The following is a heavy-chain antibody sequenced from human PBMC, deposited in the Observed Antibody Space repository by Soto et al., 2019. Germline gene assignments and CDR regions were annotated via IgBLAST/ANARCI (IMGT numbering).Heavy chain of an antibody. V-gene: IGHV3-53*01. D-gene: IGHD6-19*01. CDR3: AKAHIAVAGIFDY. CDR2: IYSGGVT. CDR1: GFTVKNYQ. Sequence: GGSLRLSCAASGFTVKNYQMNWVRQAPGKGLEWVSVIYSGGVTYYPDSVKGRFTTIRDTSKNTVYLQMNSLRAEDTAVYYCAKAHIAVAGIFDYWGQGTLVTVSS. J-gene: IGHJ4*02.